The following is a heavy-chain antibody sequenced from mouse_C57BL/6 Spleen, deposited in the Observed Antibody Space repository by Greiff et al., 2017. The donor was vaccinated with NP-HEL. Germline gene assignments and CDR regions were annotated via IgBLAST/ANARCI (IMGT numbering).Heavy chain of an antibody. CDR1: GYTFTSYW. J-gene: IGHJ4*01. CDR2: IHPNSGST. Sequence: QVQLQQPGAELVKPGASVKLSCKASGYTFTSYWMHWVKQRPGPGLEWIGMIHPNSGSTNYNEKFKSKATLTVDKSSSTAYMQLSSLTSEDSAVYYCARRYYGSSHNYYAMDYWGQGTSVTVSS. CDR3: ARRYYGSSHNYYAMDY. D-gene: IGHD1-1*01. V-gene: IGHV1-64*01.